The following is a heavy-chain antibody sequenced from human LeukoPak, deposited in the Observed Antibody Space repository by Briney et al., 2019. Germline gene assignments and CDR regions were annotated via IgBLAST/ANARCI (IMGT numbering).Heavy chain of an antibody. CDR1: GYTLTELS. Sequence: ASVKVSCKVSGYTLTELSMHWVRQAPGKGLEWMGGFDPEDGETIYAQKFQGRVTMTEDTSTDTAYMELGSLRSEDTAVYYCATAPTTQWELSYYFDYWGQGTLVTVSP. CDR2: FDPEDGET. V-gene: IGHV1-24*01. CDR3: ATAPTTQWELSYYFDY. D-gene: IGHD1-26*01. J-gene: IGHJ4*02.